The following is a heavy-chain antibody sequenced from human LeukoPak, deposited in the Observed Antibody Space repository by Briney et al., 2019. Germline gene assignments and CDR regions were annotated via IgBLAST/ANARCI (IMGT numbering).Heavy chain of an antibody. CDR1: GYSISSGYY. Sequence: SETLSLTCAVSGYSISSGYYWGWIRQPLGKGLEWIGSIYHSGSTYYNPSLKSRVTISVDTSKNQFSLKLSSVTAADTAVYYCARSITIFGVVNSDYWGQGTLVTVSS. CDR3: ARSITIFGVVNSDY. V-gene: IGHV4-38-2*01. J-gene: IGHJ4*02. D-gene: IGHD3-3*01. CDR2: IYHSGST.